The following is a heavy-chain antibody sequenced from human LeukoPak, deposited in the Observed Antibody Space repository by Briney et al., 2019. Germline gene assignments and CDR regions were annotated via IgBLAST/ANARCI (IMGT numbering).Heavy chain of an antibody. V-gene: IGHV3-23*01. J-gene: IGHJ3*02. CDR1: GFTFSSYA. CDR3: AKTPKGTRGPGHAFDI. Sequence: PGGSLRLSCAASGFTFSSYAMSWVRQAPGKGLEWVSAISGSGGSTYYADSVKGRFTISRDNSKNTLYLQMNSLRAEDTAVYDCAKTPKGTRGPGHAFDIWGQGTMVTVSS. CDR2: ISGSGGST. D-gene: IGHD1-1*01.